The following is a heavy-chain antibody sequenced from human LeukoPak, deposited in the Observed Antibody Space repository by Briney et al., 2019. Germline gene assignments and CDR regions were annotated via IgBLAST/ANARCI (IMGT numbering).Heavy chain of an antibody. Sequence: GGSLRLSCAASGFTFSSYGMHWVRQAPGKGLEWVAVISYDGSQKYYADSVKGRFTISRDNSKNTLDLQMNSLKTEDTAVYYCAKAVYGGLFWTFDIWGQGTMVTVSS. D-gene: IGHD5-12*01. CDR1: GFTFSSYG. CDR3: AKAVYGGLFWTFDI. CDR2: ISYDGSQK. V-gene: IGHV3-30*18. J-gene: IGHJ3*02.